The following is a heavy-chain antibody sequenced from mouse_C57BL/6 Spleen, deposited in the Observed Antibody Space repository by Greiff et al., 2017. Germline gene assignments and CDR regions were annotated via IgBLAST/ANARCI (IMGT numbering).Heavy chain of an antibody. D-gene: IGHD1-1*01. V-gene: IGHV1-52*01. CDR1: GYTFTSYW. Sequence: QVQLQQPGAELVRPGSSVKLSCKASGYTFTSYWMHWVKQRPIQGLEWIGNIDPSDSETHYNQKFKDKATLTVDKSSSTAYMQLSSLTSEDSAVYYCARSESYYYGSSYFDYWGQGTTLTVSS. CDR2: IDPSDSET. J-gene: IGHJ2*01. CDR3: ARSESYYYGSSYFDY.